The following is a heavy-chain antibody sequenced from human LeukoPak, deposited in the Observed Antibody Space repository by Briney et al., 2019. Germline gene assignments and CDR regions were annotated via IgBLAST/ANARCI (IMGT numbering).Heavy chain of an antibody. CDR3: ARHSLQGIQLWTAPDYYYYYGMDV. CDR1: GYTFTSYG. CDR2: ISAYNGNT. D-gene: IGHD5-18*01. Sequence: ASVKVSCKASGYTFTSYGISWVRQAPGQGLEWMGWISAYNGNTNYAQKLQGRVTMTTDTSTSTAYMELRSLRSDDTAVHYCARHSLQGIQLWTAPDYYYYYGMDVWGQGTTVTVSS. J-gene: IGHJ6*02. V-gene: IGHV1-18*01.